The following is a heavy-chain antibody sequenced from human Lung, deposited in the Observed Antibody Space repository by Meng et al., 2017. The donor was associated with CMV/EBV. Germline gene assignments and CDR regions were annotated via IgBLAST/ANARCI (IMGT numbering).Heavy chain of an antibody. Sequence: QVQLVQVGAGVKKPGASVKGSCKASGYTFTGYYMHWLRQAPGQGLEWVGRITPSSGGTTYAQKFQGRVTITRDTSISTAYMELSSLRSDDAAIYYCVRANLGSADYWGQGTLVTVSS. CDR1: GYTFTGYY. D-gene: IGHD7-27*01. CDR2: ITPSSGGT. V-gene: IGHV1-2*06. CDR3: VRANLGSADY. J-gene: IGHJ4*02.